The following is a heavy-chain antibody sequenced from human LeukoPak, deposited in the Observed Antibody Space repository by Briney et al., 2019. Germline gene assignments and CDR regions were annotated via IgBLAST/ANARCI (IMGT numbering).Heavy chain of an antibody. V-gene: IGHV3-48*01. Sequence: GGSLRLSCAASGFTFSSYSISWVRQAPGKGLEWVSYISTSSAVMYYADSVKGRFTISRDDARNSVSLQMNSLRADDTAVYYCARDVGYCSGGSCYRGFASWGQGTLVIVSS. J-gene: IGHJ5*01. CDR2: ISTSSAVM. CDR3: ARDVGYCSGGSCYRGFAS. D-gene: IGHD2-15*01. CDR1: GFTFSSYS.